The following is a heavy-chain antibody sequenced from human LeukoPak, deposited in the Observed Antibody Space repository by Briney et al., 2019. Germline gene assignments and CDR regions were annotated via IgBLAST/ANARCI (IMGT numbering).Heavy chain of an antibody. J-gene: IGHJ4*02. CDR1: GGSISSSTYY. Sequence: SETLSLTCAVSGGSISSSTYYWGWIRQPPGKGLEWIGSIYYTGSTYCNPSLKSRVTISVDTSKNQFSLKLRSVTAADTAVYYCARRPTSGTYGYYFDYWGQGTLVTVSS. CDR3: ARRPTSGTYGYYFDY. D-gene: IGHD1-26*01. CDR2: IYYTGST. V-gene: IGHV4-39*01.